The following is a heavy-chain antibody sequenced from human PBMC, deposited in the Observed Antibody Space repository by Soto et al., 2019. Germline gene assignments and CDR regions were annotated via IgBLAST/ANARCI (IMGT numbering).Heavy chain of an antibody. V-gene: IGHV3-7*01. CDR2: IKQDGSER. D-gene: IGHD1-1*01. Sequence: EVQLVESGGGLVQPGGSLRLSCAASGFTFSTYWMSWVRQAPGKGLEWVANIKQDGSERYYVDSVKGRFTISRDNAKNSLFLQMDSLGAEDTAVYYCARDSGTSDYWGQGTLVTVSS. CDR3: ARDSGTSDY. J-gene: IGHJ4*02. CDR1: GFTFSTYW.